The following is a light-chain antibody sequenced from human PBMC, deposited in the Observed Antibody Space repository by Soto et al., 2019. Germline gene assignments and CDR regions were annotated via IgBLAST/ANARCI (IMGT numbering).Light chain of an antibody. CDR1: QSLVHSDGIAY. CDR3: MQGTHWPIT. CDR2: KVS. V-gene: IGKV2-30*02. Sequence: DVVMTQSPLSLPVTLGQRASIHSRSNQSLVHSDGIAYFSWFQQRPGRSPRRIIYKVSNRDSGVPARFSGSGSGTDFALKISRVEAEDVGVYYCMQGTHWPITLGQGTRLEIK. J-gene: IGKJ5*01.